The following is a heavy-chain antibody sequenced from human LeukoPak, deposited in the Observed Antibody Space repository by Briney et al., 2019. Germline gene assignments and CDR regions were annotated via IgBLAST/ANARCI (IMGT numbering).Heavy chain of an antibody. J-gene: IGHJ6*02. CDR1: GFTFSDYY. CDR2: ISSSGSTI. Sequence: GGSLRLSCAASGFTFSDYYMSWIRQAPGKGLEWVSYISSSGSTIYYADSVKGRFTISRDNAKNSLYLQMNSLRADDTAVYYCARDQAGYSSGRSDDYYYYGMDVWGRGTTVTVSS. V-gene: IGHV3-11*01. D-gene: IGHD6-19*01. CDR3: ARDQAGYSSGRSDDYYYYGMDV.